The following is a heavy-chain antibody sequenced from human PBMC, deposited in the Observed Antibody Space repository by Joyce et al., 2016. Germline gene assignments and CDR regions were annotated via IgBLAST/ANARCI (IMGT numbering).Heavy chain of an antibody. CDR2: VDPGSGSI. Sequence: QVQLVQSGAEVKKAGASVKVSCKASGYTFTIYYIHWVRQAPGKGLEGMGTVDPGSGSISYAQKFKGRVTMSRDTSTSTVYMELSSLRSEDTAVYYCARRDWNDQFNAYWGQGTLVTVSS. CDR1: GYTFTIYY. CDR3: ARRDWNDQFNAY. D-gene: IGHD1-1*01. J-gene: IGHJ4*02. V-gene: IGHV1-46*01.